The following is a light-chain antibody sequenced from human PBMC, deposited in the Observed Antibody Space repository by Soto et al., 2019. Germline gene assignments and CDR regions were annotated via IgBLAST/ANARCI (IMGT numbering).Light chain of an antibody. CDR2: GAS. Sequence: EIVLTQSPGTLSLSPGERATFSCRASQSVSSSYLAWYQQKPGQAPRLLINGASSRATGIPDRFSGSGSGKDFTLTISRLEPEDFGVYYCQQSGSSPPTFGPGTKVDIK. CDR1: QSVSSSY. CDR3: QQSGSSPPT. V-gene: IGKV3-20*01. J-gene: IGKJ3*01.